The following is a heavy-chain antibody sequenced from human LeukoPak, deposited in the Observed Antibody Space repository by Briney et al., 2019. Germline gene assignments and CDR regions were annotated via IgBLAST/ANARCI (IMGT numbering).Heavy chain of an antibody. J-gene: IGHJ4*02. Sequence: ASVKVSCKASGYTFTSYGISWVRQAPGQGLEWMGGIIPIFGTANYAQKFQGRVTITADKSTSTAYMELSSLRSEDTAVYYCARGQLAQRPLPLGYWGQGTLVTVSS. V-gene: IGHV1-69*06. D-gene: IGHD6-6*01. CDR3: ARGQLAQRPLPLGY. CDR2: IIPIFGTA. CDR1: GYTFTSYG.